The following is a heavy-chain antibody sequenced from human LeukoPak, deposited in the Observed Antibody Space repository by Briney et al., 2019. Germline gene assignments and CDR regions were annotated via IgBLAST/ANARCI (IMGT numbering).Heavy chain of an antibody. CDR1: GGSISSSSYY. CDR3: ATLLNYDITPDYYYYGMDV. J-gene: IGHJ6*02. Sequence: PSGTLCLTCTVSGGSISSSSYYWGWIPQPPGKELEWISSIYYSGSTYYIPPLKSRVTISVDPSKIQFSLKPSSVTAADTAVYYCATLLNYDITPDYYYYGMDVWGQGTTVTVSS. D-gene: IGHD3-9*01. V-gene: IGHV4-39*01. CDR2: IYYSGST.